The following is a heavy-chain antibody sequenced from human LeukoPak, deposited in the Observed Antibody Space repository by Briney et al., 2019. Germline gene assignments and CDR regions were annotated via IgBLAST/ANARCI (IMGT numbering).Heavy chain of an antibody. Sequence: ASVKVSCKASGYTFTGYYMHWVRQAPGQGLEWMGWINPNSGGTNYAQKFQGWVTMTRDTSISTAYMELSRLRSDDTAVYYCARDSVGVSPYYDFWSGYYAIFDYWGQGTLVTVSS. CDR3: ARDSVGVSPYYDFWSGYYAIFDY. J-gene: IGHJ4*02. D-gene: IGHD3-3*01. V-gene: IGHV1-2*04. CDR2: INPNSGGT. CDR1: GYTFTGYY.